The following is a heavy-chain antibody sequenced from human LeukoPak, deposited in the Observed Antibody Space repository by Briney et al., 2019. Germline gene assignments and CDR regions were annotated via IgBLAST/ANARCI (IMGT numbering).Heavy chain of an antibody. J-gene: IGHJ4*02. CDR1: GFTFSSYS. CDR3: ARDTTGTDGGDY. Sequence: TGGSLRLSCAASGFTFSSYSMNWVRQAPGKGLEWVSSISSSSYIYYADSVKGRFTISRDNAKNSLYLQMNSLRAEDTAVYYCARDTTGTDGGDYWGQGTLVTVSS. V-gene: IGHV3-21*01. CDR2: ISSSSYI. D-gene: IGHD1-1*01.